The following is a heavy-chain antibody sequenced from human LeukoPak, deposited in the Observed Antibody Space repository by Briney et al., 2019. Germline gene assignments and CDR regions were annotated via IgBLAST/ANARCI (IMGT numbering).Heavy chain of an antibody. V-gene: IGHV1-18*04. Sequence: ASVRVSCKASGYTFTSYGISWVRQAPGQGLEWMGWISAYNGNTNYAQKLQGRVTMTTDTSTSTACMELRSLRSDDTAVYYCARDESEQWLVGDYWGQGTLVTVSS. D-gene: IGHD6-19*01. J-gene: IGHJ4*02. CDR2: ISAYNGNT. CDR3: ARDESEQWLVGDY. CDR1: GYTFTSYG.